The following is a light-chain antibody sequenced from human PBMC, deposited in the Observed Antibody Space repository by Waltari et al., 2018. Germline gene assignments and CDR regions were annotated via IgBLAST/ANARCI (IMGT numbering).Light chain of an antibody. Sequence: DIVMTQSPLSLPVTPGEPASISCRSSQSLLHTNAYNYLDWYLQKPGQSPQPRIYLGSNRASGVPDRFSGSGSGTDFTLKISRVEAEDVGIYYCMQSLQTPYTFGQGTKLEIK. CDR2: LGS. CDR3: MQSLQTPYT. V-gene: IGKV2-28*01. CDR1: QSLLHTNAYNY. J-gene: IGKJ2*01.